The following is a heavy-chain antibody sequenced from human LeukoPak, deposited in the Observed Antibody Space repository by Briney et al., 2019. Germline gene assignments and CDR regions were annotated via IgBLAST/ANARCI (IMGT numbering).Heavy chain of an antibody. CDR2: IYYSGST. J-gene: IGHJ4*02. CDR1: GGSVSSGSYY. D-gene: IGHD3-10*01. Sequence: PSETLSLTCTVSGGSVSSGSYYWSWIRQPPGKGLEWIGYIYYSGSTNYNPSLKSRVTISGDASKNQFSLKLSSVTAADTAVYYCARGSIAPKTYYYGSGSLDYFDYWGQGTLVTVSS. V-gene: IGHV4-61*01. CDR3: ARGSIAPKTYYYGSGSLDYFDY.